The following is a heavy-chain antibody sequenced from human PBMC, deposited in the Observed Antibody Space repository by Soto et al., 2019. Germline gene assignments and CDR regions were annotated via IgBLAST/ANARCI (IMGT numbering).Heavy chain of an antibody. CDR1: GFTFSSYS. V-gene: IGHV3-21*01. Sequence: PGGSLRLSCAASGFTFSSYSMNWVRQAPGKGLEWVSSISSSSSYIYYADSVKGRFTISRDNAKNSLYLQMNSLRADDTAVYYCARDRHGRRFFELINWFDPWGKGTLGTVSS. D-gene: IGHD3-9*01. CDR3: ARDRHGRRFFELINWFDP. J-gene: IGHJ5*02. CDR2: ISSSSSYI.